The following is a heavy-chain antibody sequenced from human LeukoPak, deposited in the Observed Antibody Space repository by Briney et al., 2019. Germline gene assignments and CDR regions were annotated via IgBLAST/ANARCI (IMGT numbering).Heavy chain of an antibody. V-gene: IGHV4-4*02. CDR2: IFHSGST. D-gene: IGHD2-15*01. Sequence: PSGTLSLTCAVSGGSISSSNWWSWVRQPPGKGREGFGEIFHSGSTNYNPSLKSRVTISVDKSKNQFSLKLSSVTAADTAVYYCARVKGGAQVVAAYFSPPGSKLDVWGKGTTVTVSS. J-gene: IGHJ6*04. CDR3: ARVKGGAQVVAAYFSPPGSKLDV. CDR1: GGSISSSNW.